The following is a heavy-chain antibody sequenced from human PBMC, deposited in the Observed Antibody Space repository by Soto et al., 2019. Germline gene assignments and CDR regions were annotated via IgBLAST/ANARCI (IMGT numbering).Heavy chain of an antibody. J-gene: IGHJ3*02. CDR3: ARSRNVAEFNDYGGNYHGFDI. D-gene: IGHD4-17*01. Sequence: QVQLEQSGAEVKKAGSSVKVSCKAFGGSVNSHAISWVRQAPGQGLEWMGGIIPMFGTPTYAQKFQAGVTISAEESTSTVYMDLSTLTSEDTAVYYCARSRNVAEFNDYGGNYHGFDIWGQGTRVTVSS. CDR1: GGSVNSHA. CDR2: IIPMFGTP. V-gene: IGHV1-69*01.